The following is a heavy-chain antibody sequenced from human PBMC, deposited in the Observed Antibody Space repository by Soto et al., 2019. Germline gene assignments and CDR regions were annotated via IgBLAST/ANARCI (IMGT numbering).Heavy chain of an antibody. CDR1: GGSISSYY. CDR3: AGSSLYGMDV. J-gene: IGHJ6*02. D-gene: IGHD3-10*01. Sequence: PSETLSLTCTVSGGSISSYYWNWIRQPPGKGLEWIGYIYYGGSTTYNPSLKSRVTISVDTSKNQFSLKLDSVTAADTAVYYCAGSSLYGMDVWGQGTTVTVSS. CDR2: IYYGGST. V-gene: IGHV4-59*01.